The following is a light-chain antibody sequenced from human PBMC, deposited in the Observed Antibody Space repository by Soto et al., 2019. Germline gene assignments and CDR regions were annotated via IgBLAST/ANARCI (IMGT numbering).Light chain of an antibody. J-gene: IGKJ1*01. V-gene: IGKV3-20*01. CDR2: GAS. Sequence: EIVLTQSPGTLSLSPGERATLSCRASQSVSSSYLAWYQQKPGQAPRLLIYGASRRATGIPDRFSGSGSATDFTLTISRLEPEDFAVYYCQQYGSSPRTFGQGTKVDIK. CDR3: QQYGSSPRT. CDR1: QSVSSSY.